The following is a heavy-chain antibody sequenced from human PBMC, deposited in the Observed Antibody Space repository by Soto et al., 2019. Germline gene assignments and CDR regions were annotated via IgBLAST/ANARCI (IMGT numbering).Heavy chain of an antibody. Sequence: PGGSMRLSCIASGFSFCTYGMNWVRQAPGKGLEWVSSIRRSGDYTYYADSLKGRFTISRDNAKNSLSLQMISLRAEDTAVYYCARSTSLGGMDVWGQGTTVTVSS. D-gene: IGHD1-1*01. J-gene: IGHJ6*02. CDR3: ARSTSLGGMDV. CDR2: IRRSGDYT. V-gene: IGHV3-21*01. CDR1: GFSFCTYG.